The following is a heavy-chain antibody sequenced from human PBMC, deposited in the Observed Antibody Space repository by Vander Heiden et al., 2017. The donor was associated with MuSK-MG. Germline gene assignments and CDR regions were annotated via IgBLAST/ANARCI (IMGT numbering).Heavy chain of an antibody. D-gene: IGHD6-19*01. J-gene: IGHJ4*02. CDR3: AKVSSGWYGKYYFDY. CDR2: ISWNSGSI. CDR1: VSTLSDYA. Sequence: EVQLVESGGGLVQAGRSLRLSCPACVSTLSDYAMHCVRQAPGKGLEWVSGISWNSGSIGYADSVKGRFTISRDNAKNSLYLQMNSLSAEATALYYCAKVSSGWYGKYYFDYWGQGTLVTVSS. V-gene: IGHV3-9*01.